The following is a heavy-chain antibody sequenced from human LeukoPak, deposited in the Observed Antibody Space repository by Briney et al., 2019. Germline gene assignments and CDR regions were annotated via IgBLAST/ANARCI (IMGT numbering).Heavy chain of an antibody. J-gene: IGHJ4*02. CDR3: ARDGHMGSSWYALDY. CDR2: ISGSSSYI. Sequence: GGSLRLSCAASGFTFSSYSMNWVRQAPGKGLEWVSSISGSSSYIYYADSVKGRFTISRDNAKNSLYLQMNSLRAEDTAVYYCARDGHMGSSWYALDYWGQGTLVTVSS. V-gene: IGHV3-21*01. CDR1: GFTFSSYS. D-gene: IGHD6-13*01.